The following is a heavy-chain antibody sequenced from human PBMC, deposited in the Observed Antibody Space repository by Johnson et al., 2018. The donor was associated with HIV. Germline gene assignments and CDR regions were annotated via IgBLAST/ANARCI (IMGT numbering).Heavy chain of an antibody. CDR3: AGRDLLRAFDI. Sequence: VQLVESGGGLVQPGRSLRLSCAASGFTFDDYAMHWVRQAPGKGLEWVSGISWNSDSIGYADSVKGRFTISRDNAKNSLYLQMNSLRAEDTAVYYCAGRDLLRAFDIWGQGTMVTVSS. D-gene: IGHD2-15*01. CDR1: GFTFDDYA. V-gene: IGHV3-9*01. J-gene: IGHJ3*02. CDR2: ISWNSDSI.